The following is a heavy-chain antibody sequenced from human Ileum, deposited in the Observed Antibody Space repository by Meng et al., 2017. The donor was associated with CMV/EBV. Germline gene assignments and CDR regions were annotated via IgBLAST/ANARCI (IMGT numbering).Heavy chain of an antibody. CDR3: GRGNRSFDP. Sequence: ASVKVSCKASGYTFTGYYMHWVRQAAGQGLEWMGWINPNTGDTNCVQKFQDRVTMTRDTSVTTAYMELNRLTSDDTAVYYCGRGNRSFDPWGRGTLVTVSS. J-gene: IGHJ5*02. V-gene: IGHV1-2*02. D-gene: IGHD1-14*01. CDR1: GYTFTGYY. CDR2: INPNTGDT.